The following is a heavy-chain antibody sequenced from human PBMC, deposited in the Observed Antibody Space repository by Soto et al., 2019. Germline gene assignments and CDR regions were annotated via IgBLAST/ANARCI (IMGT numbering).Heavy chain of an antibody. D-gene: IGHD1-1*01. V-gene: IGHV4-4*07. Sequence: SETLSLTCTVSGDSIYTYSWTWLRQPAGKGLEWIGHIYSSGSANYNPSLKSRVSMSVDTSKNQFSLKLNSVTAADTAVYYCATLVEPNDYWGQRALDTVSS. CDR2: IYSSGSA. CDR3: ATLVEPNDY. CDR1: GDSIYTYS. J-gene: IGHJ4*02.